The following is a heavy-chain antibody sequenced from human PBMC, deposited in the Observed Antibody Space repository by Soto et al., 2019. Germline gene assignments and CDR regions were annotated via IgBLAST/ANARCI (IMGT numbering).Heavy chain of an antibody. D-gene: IGHD6-19*01. V-gene: IGHV4-39*02. CDR1: GASIISSSYY. CDR3: ARERLAVAGKGGWFDP. J-gene: IGHJ5*02. CDR2: INYSGST. Sequence: LSLTCTVSGASIISSSYYWGWIRQPPGKGLEWIGSINYSGSTYYNPSLKSRVTISADTSKNQFSLKLRSVTAADTAAYYCARERLAVAGKGGWFDPWGQETLVTVSS.